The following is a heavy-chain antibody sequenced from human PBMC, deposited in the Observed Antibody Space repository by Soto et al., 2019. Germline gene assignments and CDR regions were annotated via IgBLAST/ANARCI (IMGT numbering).Heavy chain of an antibody. J-gene: IGHJ2*01. CDR2: INDRGSI. CDR3: ARESHDMLTGPPWVWYFDL. Sequence: QVQLQQWGAGPLRPLETLSLTCGVSGWSFSGYYWAWIRQSPGKGLEWIGEINDRGSINYNPSLMSRVSISVDTSKNHYSLNLRSVTAADTAVYYCARESHDMLTGPPWVWYFDLWGRGTLVTVSS. CDR1: GWSFSGYY. D-gene: IGHD3-9*01. V-gene: IGHV4-34*01.